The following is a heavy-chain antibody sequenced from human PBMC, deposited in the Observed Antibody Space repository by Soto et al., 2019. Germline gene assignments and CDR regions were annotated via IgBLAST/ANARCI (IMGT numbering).Heavy chain of an antibody. CDR1: GGSFSGDY. CDR3: ARVGAPDMRPKYSSRYFDY. Sequence: PSETLSLTCAVYGGSFSGDYWSWIRQPPGKGLEWIGEINHSGSSNYNQSLKSRVTISVDTSKNQFSLKLSSVTAADTAVYYCARVGAPDMRPKYSSRYFDYWGQGTLVTVSS. V-gene: IGHV4-34*01. J-gene: IGHJ4*02. CDR2: INHSGSS. D-gene: IGHD5-18*01.